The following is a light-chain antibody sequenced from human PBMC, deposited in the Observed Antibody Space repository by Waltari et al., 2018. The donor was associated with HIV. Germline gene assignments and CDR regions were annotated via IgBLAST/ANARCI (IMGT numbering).Light chain of an antibody. V-gene: IGLV2-14*03. CDR3: SSYTSSSTWV. CDR1: SSDVGVYNY. Sequence: QSALTQPASVSGSPGPSITISCTGTSSDVGVYNYVSWYQQHPGKATKLMIYDVSNRPSGVSNRFSGSKSGNTASLTISGLQAEDEADYYCSSYTSSSTWVFGGGTKLTVL. CDR2: DVS. J-gene: IGLJ3*02.